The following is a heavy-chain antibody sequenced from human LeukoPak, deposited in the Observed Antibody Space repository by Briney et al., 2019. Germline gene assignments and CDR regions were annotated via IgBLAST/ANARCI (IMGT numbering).Heavy chain of an antibody. D-gene: IGHD5-12*01. Sequence: PGGSLRLSCAASGFTFSSYSMNWVRQAPGRGLEWVSYISSGGGTIYYADSVKGRFTISRDNAKNSLYLQMNSLRAEDTAVYYCARVRSGYHFDYWGQGSLVTVSS. V-gene: IGHV3-48*04. CDR3: ARVRSGYHFDY. CDR1: GFTFSSYS. J-gene: IGHJ4*02. CDR2: ISSGGGTI.